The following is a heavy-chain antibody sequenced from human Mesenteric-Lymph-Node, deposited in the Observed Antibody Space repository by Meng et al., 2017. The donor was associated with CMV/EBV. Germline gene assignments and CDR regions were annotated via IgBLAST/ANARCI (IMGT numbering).Heavy chain of an antibody. J-gene: IGHJ4*02. D-gene: IGHD5-24*01. CDR2: IYYSGSA. Sequence: LTCRVSGGWFSGYYWTWIRQPPGKGLEWIGEIYYSGSAKYNPSLESRVTISVGPSKNQFSLKLTSVTAADTAVYFCARGGLPGSKDYWGQGTLVTVSS. CDR3: ARGGLPGSKDY. V-gene: IGHV4-34*01. CDR1: GGWFSGYY.